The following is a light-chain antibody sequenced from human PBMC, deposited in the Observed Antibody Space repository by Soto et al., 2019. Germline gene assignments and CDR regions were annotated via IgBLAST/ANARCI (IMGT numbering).Light chain of an antibody. CDR1: QGISSG. CDR2: GAS. CDR3: LQYYNYARS. J-gene: IGKJ1*01. Sequence: DIQMTQSPSTLSASVGDRVIISCRASQGISSGLAWYQQKPGTVPKILIYGASSLDSGVPSRFSGSGSGTEFTLTISNLQPEDFATAYCLQYYNYARSFGHGTQVDVK. V-gene: IGKV1-5*01.